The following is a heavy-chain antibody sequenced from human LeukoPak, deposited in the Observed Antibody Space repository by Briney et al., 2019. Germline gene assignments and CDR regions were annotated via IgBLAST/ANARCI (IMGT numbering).Heavy chain of an antibody. V-gene: IGHV4-34*01. Sequence: SETLSLTCAVYGGSFSGYYWSWIRQPPGKGLEWIGEINHSGSTNYNPSLKSRVTISVDTSKNQFSLKLSSVTAADTAVYYCAREDKRITMIVAVIGAFDIWGQGTMVTVSS. J-gene: IGHJ3*02. CDR1: GGSFSGYY. CDR3: AREDKRITMIVAVIGAFDI. CDR2: INHSGST. D-gene: IGHD3-22*01.